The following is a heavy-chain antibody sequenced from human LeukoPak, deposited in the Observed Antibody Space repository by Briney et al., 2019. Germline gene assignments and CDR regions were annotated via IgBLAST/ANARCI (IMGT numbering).Heavy chain of an antibody. V-gene: IGHV4-34*01. CDR3: ARGRGTAYYYYGMDV. D-gene: IGHD1-1*01. J-gene: IGHJ6*02. CDR1: GGSFSGFY. Sequence: SETLSLTCAVYGGSFSGFYWSWIRQPPGKGLEWIGEINHSGSTNYNPSLKSRVTISVDTSKNQFSLKLSSVTAADTAVYYCARGRGTAYYYYGMDVWGQGTTVTVSS. CDR2: INHSGST.